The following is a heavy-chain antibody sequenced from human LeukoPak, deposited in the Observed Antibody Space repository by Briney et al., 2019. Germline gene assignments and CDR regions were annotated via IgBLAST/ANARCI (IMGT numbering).Heavy chain of an antibody. V-gene: IGHV3-21*01. D-gene: IGHD6-13*01. J-gene: IGHJ4*02. CDR3: ARAGKAAGFDY. CDR2: ISSSSSYI. CDR1: GFTFSSYS. Sequence: GGSLRLSCATSGFTFSSYSMNWVRQAPGKGLEWVSSISSSSSYIYYADSVKGRFTISRDNAKNSLYLQMNSLRAEDTAVYYCARAGKAAGFDYWGQGTLVTVSS.